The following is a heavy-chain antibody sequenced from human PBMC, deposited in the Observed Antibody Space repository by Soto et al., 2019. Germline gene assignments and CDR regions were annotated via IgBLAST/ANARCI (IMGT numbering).Heavy chain of an antibody. CDR3: ASRSISYYDFWSGYYDAFDI. D-gene: IGHD3-3*01. V-gene: IGHV5-51*01. CDR2: IYPGDSDT. Sequence: GESLKISCKGSGYSFTSYWIGWVRQMPGKGLEWMGIIYPGDSDTRYSPSFQGQVTISADKSISTAYLQWSSLKASDTAMYYCASRSISYYDFWSGYYDAFDIWGQGTMVTVSS. J-gene: IGHJ3*02. CDR1: GYSFTSYW.